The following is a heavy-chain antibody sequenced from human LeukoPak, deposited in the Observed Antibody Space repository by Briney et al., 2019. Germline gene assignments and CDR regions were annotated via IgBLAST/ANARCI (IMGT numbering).Heavy chain of an antibody. J-gene: IGHJ4*02. Sequence: PGGSLRLSCAASGFTFSSCWMTWVRQAPGKGLEWVANIKHDGSEKYYVDSVEGRFTISRDNAKNSLFLQMNSLRAEDTAVYYCARDSGHTGYDLLDYWGQGTLVTVSS. CDR2: IKHDGSEK. CDR3: ARDSGHTGYDLLDY. CDR1: GFTFSSCW. V-gene: IGHV3-7*01. D-gene: IGHD5-12*01.